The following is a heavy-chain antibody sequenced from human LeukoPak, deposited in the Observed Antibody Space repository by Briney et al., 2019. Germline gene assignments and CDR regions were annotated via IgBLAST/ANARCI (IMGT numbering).Heavy chain of an antibody. CDR3: ARDFLSDENQLRLAAPFDY. Sequence: PGGSLRLSFAASGFTFSSYSMNSVRQAPGKGLEWVSSISSSSYIYYADSVKGRFTISKDNTKNSLYLQMNGLRAEDTAVYYCARDFLSDENQLRLAAPFDYWGQGTLVTVSS. J-gene: IGHJ4*02. D-gene: IGHD2-2*01. CDR2: ISSSSYI. V-gene: IGHV3-21*01. CDR1: GFTFSSYS.